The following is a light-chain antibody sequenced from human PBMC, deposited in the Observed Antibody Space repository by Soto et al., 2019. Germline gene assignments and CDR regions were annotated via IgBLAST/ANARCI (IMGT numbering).Light chain of an antibody. V-gene: IGKV3-20*01. J-gene: IGKJ1*01. CDR3: HKYYSFWT. Sequence: EIVLTQSPGTLSLSPGERATLSCRASQSVSSSYLAWYQKKPGQAPRLLIHGLSTRATCIPDRFSGNGSVIDFTLTIRRLEHDDVGKYYFHKYYSFWTFGQGTKLEIK. CDR1: QSVSSSY. CDR2: GLS.